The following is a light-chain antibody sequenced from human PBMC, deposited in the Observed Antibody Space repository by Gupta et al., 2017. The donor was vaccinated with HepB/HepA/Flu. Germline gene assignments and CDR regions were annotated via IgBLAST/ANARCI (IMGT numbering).Light chain of an antibody. CDR3: LQYVTYPLT. CDR1: QSISGW. CDR2: KAS. J-gene: IGKJ4*01. Sequence: DTQMTQSPATLSASVGDRATVTCRASQSISGWLAWYQQKPGKAPKLLIHKASSLESGVPSRFSGSGSGTEFTLTISSLQPDDLAIYFCLQYVTYPLTFGGGTKVEI. V-gene: IGKV1-5*03.